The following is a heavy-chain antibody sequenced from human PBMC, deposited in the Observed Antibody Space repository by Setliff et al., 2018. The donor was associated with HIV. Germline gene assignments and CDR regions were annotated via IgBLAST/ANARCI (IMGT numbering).Heavy chain of an antibody. V-gene: IGHV4-59*11. J-gene: IGHJ4*02. D-gene: IGHD3-22*01. CDR2: MYYSGST. Sequence: SETLSLTCTVSNGSNSSHYWSWIRQPPGKGLEWIGNMYYSGSTNYNPSLKSRVTISVDRSQNHFSLKLSSVTAADTAVYYCAREVDYYDSSRYLLLYYFDSWGQGTLVTVSS. CDR1: NGSNSSHY. CDR3: AREVDYYDSSRYLLLYYFDS.